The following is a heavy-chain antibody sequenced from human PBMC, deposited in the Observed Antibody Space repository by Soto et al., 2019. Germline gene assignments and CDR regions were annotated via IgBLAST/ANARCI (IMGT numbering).Heavy chain of an antibody. CDR1: GLSFSSYW. CDR2: MNQGGSEI. V-gene: IGHV3-7*01. J-gene: IGHJ3*02. CDR3: ARDRGYSTFDI. D-gene: IGHD2-2*01. Sequence: SGVSLRLSCGASGLSFSSYWMSWVRQAPGKGLEWVANMNQGGSEINYVDSVRGRFTISRDNAKNLLYLQMNSLRVEDTAVYHCARDRGYSTFDIWGQGTMVTVSS.